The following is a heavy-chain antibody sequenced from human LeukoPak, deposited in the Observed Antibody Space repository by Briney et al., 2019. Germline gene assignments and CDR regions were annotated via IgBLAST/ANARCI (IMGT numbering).Heavy chain of an antibody. D-gene: IGHD5-18*01. J-gene: IGHJ6*02. V-gene: IGHV4-4*07. CDR3: ASGYSYGEYYYYGMDV. CDR1: GGSISSYY. Sequence: SETLSLTRTVSGGSISSYYWSWIRQPAGKGLEWIGRIYTSGSTNYNPSLKSRVTMSVDTSKNQSSLKLSSVTAADTAVYYCASGYSYGEYYYYGMDVWGQGTTVTVSS. CDR2: IYTSGST.